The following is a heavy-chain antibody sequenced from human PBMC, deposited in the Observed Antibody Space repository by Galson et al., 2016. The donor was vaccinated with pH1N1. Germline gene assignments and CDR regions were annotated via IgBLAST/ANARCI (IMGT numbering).Heavy chain of an antibody. CDR2: ISHNSKTI. V-gene: IGHV3-11*01. CDR1: GFIFSDYY. Sequence: YLRLSCAASGFIFSDYYMSWIRQTPTKGLEWVSVISHNSKTIEYADSVKGRFTISRDNAKRSVFLQMDNLRVEDTAVYYCVRDRRRGTVEPVTPIDHWGQGIVVIVSS. CDR3: VRDRRRGTVEPVTPIDH. J-gene: IGHJ4*02. D-gene: IGHD2-15*01.